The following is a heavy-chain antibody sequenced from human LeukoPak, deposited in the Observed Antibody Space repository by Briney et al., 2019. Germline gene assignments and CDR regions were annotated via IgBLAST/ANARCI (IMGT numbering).Heavy chain of an antibody. Sequence: PGGSLRLSCAASGFTFSSYAMHWVRQAPGKGLEWVAVISYDGSNKYYADSVKGRFTISRDNSKNTLYLQMNSLRAEDTAVYYCARGVLEWLAYYYYYMDVWGKGTTVTVSS. D-gene: IGHD3-3*01. CDR3: ARGVLEWLAYYYYYMDV. V-gene: IGHV3-30-3*01. CDR1: GFTFSSYA. CDR2: ISYDGSNK. J-gene: IGHJ6*03.